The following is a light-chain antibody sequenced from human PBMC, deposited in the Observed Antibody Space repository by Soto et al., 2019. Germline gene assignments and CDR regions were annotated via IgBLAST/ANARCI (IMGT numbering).Light chain of an antibody. CDR3: QQYYTTPYT. Sequence: DIVMTQSPDSLAVSLGERVTINCKSSQSVLYSSNNKNYLAWYQHKPGQPPKLLIYWASTRESGVPDRFSGSGSGTDFTLTISSLQAEDVAVYYCQQYYTTPYTFGQGTKLEIK. CDR2: WAS. J-gene: IGKJ2*01. V-gene: IGKV4-1*01. CDR1: QSVLYSSNNKNY.